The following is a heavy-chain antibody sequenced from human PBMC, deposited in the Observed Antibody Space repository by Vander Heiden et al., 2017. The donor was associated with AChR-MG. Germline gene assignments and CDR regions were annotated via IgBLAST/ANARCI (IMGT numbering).Heavy chain of an antibody. Sequence: QVQLQESGPGLVKPSPTLSLTRTLSGGSIRRGGYYWSWIRQHPGKGLEWIGYIYYSGSTYYNPSLKSRVTISVDTSKNQFSLKLSSVTAADTAVYYCARDHQYGSIAAGWFDPWGQGTLVTVSS. CDR1: GGSIRRGGYY. J-gene: IGHJ5*02. D-gene: IGHD6-13*01. V-gene: IGHV4-31*03. CDR2: IYYSGST. CDR3: ARDHQYGSIAAGWFDP.